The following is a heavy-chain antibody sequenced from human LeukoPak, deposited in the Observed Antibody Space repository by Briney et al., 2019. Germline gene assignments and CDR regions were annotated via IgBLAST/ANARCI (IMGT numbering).Heavy chain of an antibody. CDR2: IRYSGST. CDR3: ATSDTVSTYNWFDP. CDR1: GGSISSNTYF. D-gene: IGHD5/OR15-5a*01. V-gene: IGHV4-39*01. J-gene: IGHJ5*02. Sequence: SQTLSLTCAVSGGSISSNTYFWGWIRRPPGKGLEWIGSIRYSGSTYYNPSLKSRVTISVDTSKNQFSLNLSSLTAADTAVYYCATSDTVSTYNWFDPWGQGTLVTVS.